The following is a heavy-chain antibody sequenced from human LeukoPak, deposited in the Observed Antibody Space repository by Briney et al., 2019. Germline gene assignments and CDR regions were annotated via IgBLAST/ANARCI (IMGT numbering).Heavy chain of an antibody. Sequence: GGSLRLSCAASGFTFNSYWMSWVRQAPGKGLEWVAHIKQDGSEKYYVDSVKGRFTISRDNAKNSLYLQMNSLRAEDTAVYYCARGRDGCNAPGFDYWGQGTLVTVSS. J-gene: IGHJ4*02. CDR1: GFTFNSYW. CDR2: IKQDGSEK. D-gene: IGHD5-24*01. CDR3: ARGRDGCNAPGFDY. V-gene: IGHV3-7*01.